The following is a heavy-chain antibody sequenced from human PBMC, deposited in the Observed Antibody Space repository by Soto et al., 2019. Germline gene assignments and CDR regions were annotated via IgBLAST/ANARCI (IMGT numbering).Heavy chain of an antibody. J-gene: IGHJ4*02. D-gene: IGHD3-22*01. V-gene: IGHV3-11*01. CDR3: AIYLGYYDSSGYFDY. CDR1: GFTFSDHY. CDR2: ISSSGDII. Sequence: GGSLRLSCAASGFTFSDHYMSWIRQAPGKGLEWVSYISSSGDIIYYADSVKGRFTISRDNAKNSLYLQMNSLRAEDTAVYYCAIYLGYYDSSGYFDYWGQGTLVPVSS.